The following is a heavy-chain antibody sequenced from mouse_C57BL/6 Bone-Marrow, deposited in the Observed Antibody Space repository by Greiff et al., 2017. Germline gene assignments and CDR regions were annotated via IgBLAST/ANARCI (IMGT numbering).Heavy chain of an antibody. D-gene: IGHD2-3*01. CDR3: AREMGC. CDR2: INPGSGGT. V-gene: IGHV1-54*01. CDR1: GYAFTNYL. Sequence: VQLQQSGAELVRPGTSVKVSCKASGYAFTNYLIEWVKQRPGQGLEWIGVINPGSGGTNYNEKFKGKGTLTAVKSSSTAYMQLSSLTSEDSAVYFCAREMGCWGQGTSVTVSS. J-gene: IGHJ4*01.